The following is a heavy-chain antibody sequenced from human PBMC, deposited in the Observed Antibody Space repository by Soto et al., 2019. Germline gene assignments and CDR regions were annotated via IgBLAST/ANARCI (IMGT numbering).Heavy chain of an antibody. J-gene: IGHJ6*02. V-gene: IGHV3-48*02. CDR2: ISSSSSTI. CDR1: GFTFSSYS. CDR3: ARVRGSSPYYYYYYGMDV. Sequence: GGSLRLSCAASGFTFSSYSMNWVRQAPGKGLEWVSYISSSSSTIYYADSVKGRFTISRDNAKNSLYLQMNSLRDEDTAVYYCARVRGSSPYYYYYYGMDVWGQGTTVTVSS. D-gene: IGHD1-26*01.